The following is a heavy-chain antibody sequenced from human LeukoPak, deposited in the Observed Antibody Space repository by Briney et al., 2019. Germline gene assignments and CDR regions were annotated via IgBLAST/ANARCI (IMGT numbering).Heavy chain of an antibody. Sequence: GGSLRRSCAASGFTFSSYSMNWVRQAPGKGLEWVSYISSSSSTIYYADSVKGRFTISRDNAKNSLYLQMNSLRAEDTAVYYCATMVRGTKGYYYMDVWGKGTTVTVSS. CDR3: ATMVRGTKGYYYMDV. J-gene: IGHJ6*03. CDR1: GFTFSSYS. D-gene: IGHD3-10*01. CDR2: ISSSSSTI. V-gene: IGHV3-48*01.